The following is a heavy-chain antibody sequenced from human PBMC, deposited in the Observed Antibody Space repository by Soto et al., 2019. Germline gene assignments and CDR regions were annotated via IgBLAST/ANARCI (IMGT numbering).Heavy chain of an antibody. CDR1: GLVFSSFW. V-gene: IGHV3-7*01. CDR2: IKQDGSEK. J-gene: IGHJ6*02. Sequence: GSLRLSCEASGLVFSSFWMSWVRQAPGKGLEWVAYIKQDGSEKYYVDSVKGRFIISRDNPKSSLYLQMNNLRAEDTAVYYCARGHKGLEVWGQGTTVTVSS. CDR3: ARGHKGLEV.